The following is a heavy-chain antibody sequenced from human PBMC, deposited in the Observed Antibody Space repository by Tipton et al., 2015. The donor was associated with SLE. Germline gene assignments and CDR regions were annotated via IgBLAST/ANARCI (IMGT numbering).Heavy chain of an antibody. Sequence: TLSLTCTVSGGSISSGGYYWSWIRQHPGKGLEWIGYIYYSGSTYDNPSFKSRVTISVDTSKNQFSLKLSSVTAADTAVYYCARAEGSWDAFDIWGQGTMVTVSS. J-gene: IGHJ3*02. V-gene: IGHV4-31*03. CDR1: GGSISSGGYY. CDR3: ARAEGSWDAFDI. D-gene: IGHD2-15*01. CDR2: IYYSGST.